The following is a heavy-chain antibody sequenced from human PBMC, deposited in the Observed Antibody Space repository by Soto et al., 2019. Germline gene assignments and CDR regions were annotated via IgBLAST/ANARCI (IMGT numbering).Heavy chain of an antibody. Sequence: QPGGSLRLSCAASGFTFSSYWMSWVRQAPGKGLEWVANIKQDGSEKYYVDSVKGRFTISRDNAKNSLYLQMNSLRAEDTAVYYCARDLSGNGLWDYYGMDVWGQGTTVTVSS. CDR2: IKQDGSEK. CDR3: ARDLSGNGLWDYYGMDV. D-gene: IGHD3-16*01. V-gene: IGHV3-7*05. CDR1: GFTFSSYW. J-gene: IGHJ6*02.